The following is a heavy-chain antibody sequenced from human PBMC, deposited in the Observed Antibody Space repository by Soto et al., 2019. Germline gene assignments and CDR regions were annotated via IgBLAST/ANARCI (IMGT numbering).Heavy chain of an antibody. J-gene: IGHJ4*02. Sequence: ASVKVSCEASGGTFSSYAISWVRQAPGQGLEWMGGIIPIFGTANYAQKFQGRVTITAGESTSTAYMELSSLRSEDTAVYYCARGGPITGTTCFDYWGQGTLVTVSS. CDR1: GGTFSSYA. V-gene: IGHV1-69*13. D-gene: IGHD1-7*01. CDR3: ARGGPITGTTCFDY. CDR2: IIPIFGTA.